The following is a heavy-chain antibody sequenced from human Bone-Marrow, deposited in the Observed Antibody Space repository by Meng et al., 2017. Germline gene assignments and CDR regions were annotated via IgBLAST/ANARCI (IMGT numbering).Heavy chain of an antibody. CDR2: ISSSGSTI. CDR1: GFTFSSYE. J-gene: IGHJ3*02. D-gene: IGHD5-12*01. CDR3: ARDSGNSEWLRFPDAFDI. V-gene: IGHV3-48*03. Sequence: GESLKISCAASGFTFSSYEMNWVRQAPGKGLEWVSYISSSGSTIYYADSVKGRFTISRDNAKNSLYLQMNSLRAEDTAVYYCARDSGNSEWLRFPDAFDIWGQGTMVTVSS.